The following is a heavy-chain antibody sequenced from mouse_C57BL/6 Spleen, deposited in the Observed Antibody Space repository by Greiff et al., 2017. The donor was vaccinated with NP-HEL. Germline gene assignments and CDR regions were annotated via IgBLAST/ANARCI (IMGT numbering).Heavy chain of an antibody. D-gene: IGHD2-3*01. CDR1: GYTFTDYY. V-gene: IGHV1-76*01. J-gene: IGHJ2*01. CDR2: IYPGSGNT. CDR3: ARDGYYDYFDY. Sequence: VKLVESGAELLRPGASVKLSCKASGYTFTDYYINWVKQRPGQGLEWIARIYPGSGNTYYNEKFKGKATLTAEKSSSTAYMQLSSLTSEDSAVYFCARDGYYDYFDYWGQGTTLTVSS.